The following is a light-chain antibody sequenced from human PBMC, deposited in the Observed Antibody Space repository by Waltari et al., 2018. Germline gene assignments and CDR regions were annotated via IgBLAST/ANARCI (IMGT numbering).Light chain of an antibody. Sequence: DIAMTQSLAIMSVSPGATATLHCRASQSVSSNVTWYQKKPGQAPRLLIYDASTRATSIPAKFRGSGSGTEFTLTISSLQSEDFAVYYCQQYNRWPPITFGHGTRLEIK. V-gene: IGKV3-15*01. J-gene: IGKJ5*01. CDR1: QSVSSN. CDR2: DAS. CDR3: QQYNRWPPIT.